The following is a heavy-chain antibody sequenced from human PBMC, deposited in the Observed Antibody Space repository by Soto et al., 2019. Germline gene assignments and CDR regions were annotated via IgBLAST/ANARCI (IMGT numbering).Heavy chain of an antibody. J-gene: IGHJ4*02. D-gene: IGHD3-3*01. CDR2: IWYDGSNK. V-gene: IGHV3-33*01. Sequence: QVQLVESGGGVVQPGRSLRLSCAASGFTFSSYGMHWVRQAPGKGLEWVAVIWYDGSNKYYADSVKGRFTISRDNSKNTLYLQMNSLRAEDTAVYYCARDLGFLEWLFRGVDYWGQGTLVTVSS. CDR1: GFTFSSYG. CDR3: ARDLGFLEWLFRGVDY.